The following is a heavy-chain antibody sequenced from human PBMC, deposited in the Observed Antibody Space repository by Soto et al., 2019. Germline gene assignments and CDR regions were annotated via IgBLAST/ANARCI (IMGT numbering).Heavy chain of an antibody. CDR3: ARSRRVAVAGFGAFDI. CDR2: ISAYNGNT. V-gene: IGHV1-18*01. J-gene: IGHJ3*02. Sequence: ASVKVSCKASGYTFTIYGISWVRQAPGQGLEWMGWISAYNGNTNYAQKLQGRVTMTTDTSTSTAYMELRSLRSDDTAVYYCARSRRVAVAGFGAFDIWGQGTMVTVSS. CDR1: GYTFTIYG. D-gene: IGHD6-19*01.